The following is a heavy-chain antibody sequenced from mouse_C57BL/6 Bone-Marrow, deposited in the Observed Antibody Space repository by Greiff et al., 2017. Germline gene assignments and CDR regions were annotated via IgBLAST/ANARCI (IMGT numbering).Heavy chain of an antibody. D-gene: IGHD2-4*01. V-gene: IGHV1-26*01. CDR1: GYTFTDYY. Sequence: EVQLQQSGPELVKPGASVKISCKASGYTFTDYYMNWVKQSHGKSLEWIGDINPNNGGTSYNQKFKGKATLTVDKSSSTAYMEIRSLTSEDSAVYYCAREDYDRGNAMDYWGQGTSVTVSS. CDR3: AREDYDRGNAMDY. CDR2: INPNNGGT. J-gene: IGHJ4*01.